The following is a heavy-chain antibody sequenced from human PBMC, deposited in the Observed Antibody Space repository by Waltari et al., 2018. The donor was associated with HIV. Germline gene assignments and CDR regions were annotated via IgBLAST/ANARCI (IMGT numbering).Heavy chain of an antibody. CDR1: GYTFTGHY. CDR2: INPNNGDT. D-gene: IGHD6-19*01. Sequence: QVQLVQSGAEVKTPGASVKVSCKASGYTFTGHYMHWVRQAPGQGLEWMGWINPNNGDTRHAQKFQGRVTMTRDTSISTAYMELSRLRSDDTAVYYCARGLAVPGAEWGPWGQGTLVTVSS. J-gene: IGHJ5*02. CDR3: ARGLAVPGAEWGP. V-gene: IGHV1-2*02.